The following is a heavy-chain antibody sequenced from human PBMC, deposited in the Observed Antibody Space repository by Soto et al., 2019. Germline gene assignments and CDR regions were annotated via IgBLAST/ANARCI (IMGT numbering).Heavy chain of an antibody. D-gene: IGHD6-19*01. J-gene: IGHJ4*02. CDR2: ISYDGSNK. Sequence: GGTLRLSCAASGFTFSSYGMHWVRQAPGKGLEWVAVISYDGSNKYYADSVKGRFTISRDNSKNTLYLQMNSLRAEDTAVYYCAKDLAPQQWLVLTLTGWGQGTLVTVSS. CDR1: GFTFSSYG. V-gene: IGHV3-30*18. CDR3: AKDLAPQQWLVLTLTG.